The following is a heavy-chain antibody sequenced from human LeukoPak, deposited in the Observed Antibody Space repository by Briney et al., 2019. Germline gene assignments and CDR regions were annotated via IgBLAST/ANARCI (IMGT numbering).Heavy chain of an antibody. CDR3: TKATQWLAFDY. CDR1: GGSISSHF. D-gene: IGHD6-19*01. V-gene: IGHV4-59*11. J-gene: IGHJ4*02. CDR2: IYNSGTT. Sequence: PSETLSLTCTVSGGSISSHFWSWIRQPPGKGLEWIGNIYNSGTTNYNPSLESRVTISVDTSKNQLSLQLPSVTAADTAVYYCTKATQWLAFDYWGRGTLVTVSS.